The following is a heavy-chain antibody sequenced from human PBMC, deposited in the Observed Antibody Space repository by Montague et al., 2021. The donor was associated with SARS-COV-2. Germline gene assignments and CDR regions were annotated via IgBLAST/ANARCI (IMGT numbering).Heavy chain of an antibody. D-gene: IGHD2/OR15-2a*01. CDR3: ARAQMAVTEYYPNY. CDR2: IYYSGTT. Sequence: SETLSLTCSVSGGSISSSSHYWAWIRQPPGRRLEWIGTIYYSGTTLYHPSLKSRITMSVDTSDNQFPLQLNSVSATDTAIYYCARAQMAVTEYYPNYWGQGILVTVSS. J-gene: IGHJ4*02. V-gene: IGHV4-39*01. CDR1: GGSISSSSHY.